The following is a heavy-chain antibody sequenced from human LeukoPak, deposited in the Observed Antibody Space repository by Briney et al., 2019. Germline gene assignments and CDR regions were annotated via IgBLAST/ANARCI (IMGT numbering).Heavy chain of an antibody. CDR3: ARHHIRTRGYSYGTENWFDP. CDR1: GYSFTSYW. CDR2: IYPGDSDT. D-gene: IGHD5-18*01. Sequence: GESLKISCKGSGYSFTSYWIGWVRQMPGKGLEWMGIIYPGDSDTRYSPSFQGQVTISADKSISTAYLQWSSLKASDTAMYYCARHHIRTRGYSYGTENWFDPWGQGTLVTVSS. J-gene: IGHJ5*02. V-gene: IGHV5-51*01.